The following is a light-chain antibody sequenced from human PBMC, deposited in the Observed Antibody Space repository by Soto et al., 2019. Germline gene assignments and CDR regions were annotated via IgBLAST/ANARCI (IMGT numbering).Light chain of an antibody. CDR3: SSYTSSSTLYV. CDR1: SSDVGGYNY. J-gene: IGLJ1*01. Sequence: QSALTQPASVSGSPGQSITISCTGTSSDVGGYNYVSWYQQHPGKAPKLMIYDVSNRPTGVSNRFSGSKSGNTASLTTSGLQAEDEADYYCSSYTSSSTLYVFGTGTNVTVL. CDR2: DVS. V-gene: IGLV2-14*01.